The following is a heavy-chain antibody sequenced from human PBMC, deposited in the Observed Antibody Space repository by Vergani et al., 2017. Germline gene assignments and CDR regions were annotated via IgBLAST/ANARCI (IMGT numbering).Heavy chain of an antibody. J-gene: IGHJ5*02. CDR3: ARDVRLLYNRFGP. CDR1: GCTFNQYG. CDR2: TWYDGNNK. D-gene: IGHD1-14*01. Sequence: QVQLVESGGGVVQPGRSLRLSCAASGCTFNQYGMHWVRQAPGKGLEWVAVTWYDGNNKQYADSVKGRFTISRDNSKSTMYLQMNSLRDEDTGVYYCARDVRLLYNRFGPWGQGTLVTVSS. V-gene: IGHV3-33*01.